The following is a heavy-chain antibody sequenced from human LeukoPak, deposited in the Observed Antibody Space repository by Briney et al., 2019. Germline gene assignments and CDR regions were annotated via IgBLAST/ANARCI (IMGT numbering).Heavy chain of an antibody. CDR3: ARDSPDYYDSSGTVNGDWFDP. CDR2: INPNSGGT. Sequence: ASVKVSCKASGYTFTGYYMHWVRQAPGQGLEWIGWINPNSGGTNYAQKLQGRVTMTTDTSTSTAYMELRSLRSDDTAVYYCARDSPDYYDSSGTVNGDWFDPWGQGTLVTVSS. J-gene: IGHJ5*02. CDR1: GYTFTGYY. V-gene: IGHV1-2*02. D-gene: IGHD3-22*01.